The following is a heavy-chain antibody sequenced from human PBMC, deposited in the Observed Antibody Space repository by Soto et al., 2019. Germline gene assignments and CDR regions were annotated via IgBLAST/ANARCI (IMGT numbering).Heavy chain of an antibody. D-gene: IGHD6-19*01. CDR1: GGSISGHY. CDR2: IFYSGNT. CDR3: ARVGSSGWSPDY. Sequence: SETLSLTCTVSGGSISGHYWIWIRQSPTKGLEWIGHIFYSGNTNYNPSLKSRVTLSADTSKNQFSLRLSSVTAADTAVYYCARVGSSGWSPDYWGQGILVNVS. V-gene: IGHV4-59*11. J-gene: IGHJ4*02.